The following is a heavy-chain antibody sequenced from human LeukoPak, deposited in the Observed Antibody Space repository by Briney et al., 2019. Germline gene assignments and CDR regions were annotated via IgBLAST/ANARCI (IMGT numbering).Heavy chain of an antibody. J-gene: IGHJ4*02. CDR3: ARDWGRLRFLEWLFPFDY. D-gene: IGHD3-3*01. V-gene: IGHV1-69*04. Sequence: SVKVSCKASGYTFTSYYMHWVRQAPGQGLEWMGRIIPILGIANYAQKFQGRVTITADKSTSTAYMELSSLRSEDTAVYYCARDWGRLRFLEWLFPFDYWGQGTLVTVSS. CDR2: IIPILGIA. CDR1: GYTFTSYY.